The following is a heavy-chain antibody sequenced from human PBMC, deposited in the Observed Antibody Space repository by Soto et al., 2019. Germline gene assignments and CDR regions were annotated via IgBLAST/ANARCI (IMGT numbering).Heavy chain of an antibody. CDR1: GFTFSNYI. CDR3: ARDDEDGSYCDLGY. CDR2: ILHDGNNK. J-gene: IGHJ4*02. Sequence: QVQLVESGGGVVQPGRSLRLSCAASGFTFSNYIMHWVRQAPGKGLEWVAMILHDGNNKYYADSVKGRFTISRDNSKNTLYLQMNSLRTEVTAIYYCARDDEDGSYCDLGYWGQGTLVTVSS. V-gene: IGHV3-30-3*01. D-gene: IGHD3-10*01.